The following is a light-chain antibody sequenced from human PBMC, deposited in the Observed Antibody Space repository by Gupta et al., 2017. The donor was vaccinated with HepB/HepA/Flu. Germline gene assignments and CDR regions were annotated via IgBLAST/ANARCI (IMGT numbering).Light chain of an antibody. Sequence: DIQMTQSPSTLSASIGDRVTITCRTSQTIGKRLAWYQQHPGKAPKFLIYEVFNLEDGVPSRFSGSGSETDFTLTITILQPDDFATYYCQEDDSFPWAFGQGTKVDIK. J-gene: IGKJ1*01. CDR1: QTIGKR. V-gene: IGKV1-5*03. CDR3: QEDDSFPWA. CDR2: EVF.